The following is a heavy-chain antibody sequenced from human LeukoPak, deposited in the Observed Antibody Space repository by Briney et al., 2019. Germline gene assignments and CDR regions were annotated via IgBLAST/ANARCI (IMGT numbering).Heavy chain of an antibody. J-gene: IGHJ4*02. D-gene: IGHD4-23*01. CDR1: GYSFTNYW. CDR3: ARPATLSPYGGNLYFDY. Sequence: GESLKISCKGSGYSFTNYWIGWVRQMPGKGLEWMGIIYPGDSDTRYSPSFQGQVTISADKSISTAYLQWSSLKASDTAVYYCARPATLSPYGGNLYFDYWGQGTLVTVSS. V-gene: IGHV5-51*01. CDR2: IYPGDSDT.